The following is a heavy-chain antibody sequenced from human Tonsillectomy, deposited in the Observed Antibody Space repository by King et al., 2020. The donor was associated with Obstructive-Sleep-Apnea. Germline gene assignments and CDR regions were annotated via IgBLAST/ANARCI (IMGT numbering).Heavy chain of an antibody. Sequence: QLQESGPGLVKPSGTLSLTCAVSGGSISHSNCRSWVLQPPVKGREWIGEIYNSGSTNDNPSPKSRVTMSVDKSKNHVSLKLGPVTAADTAVYYCARLDRYGSGSYADYYYGMDVWGQGTTVTVSS. CDR1: GGSISHSNC. D-gene: IGHD3-10*01. V-gene: IGHV4-4*02. J-gene: IGHJ6*02. CDR3: ARLDRYGSGSYADYYYGMDV. CDR2: IYNSGST.